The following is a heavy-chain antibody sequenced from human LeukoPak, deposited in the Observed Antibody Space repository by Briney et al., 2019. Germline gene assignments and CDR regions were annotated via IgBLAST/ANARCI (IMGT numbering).Heavy chain of an antibody. CDR1: GGSISSGDYY. J-gene: IGHJ5*02. Sequence: SETLSLTCTVSGGSISSGDYYWSWIRQPPGKGLEWIGSIYHSGSTYYNPSLKSRVTISVDTSKNQFSLKLSSVTAADTAVYYCARLVVVAALPYWFNPWGQGTLVTVSS. D-gene: IGHD2-15*01. CDR2: IYHSGST. V-gene: IGHV4-39*07. CDR3: ARLVVVAALPYWFNP.